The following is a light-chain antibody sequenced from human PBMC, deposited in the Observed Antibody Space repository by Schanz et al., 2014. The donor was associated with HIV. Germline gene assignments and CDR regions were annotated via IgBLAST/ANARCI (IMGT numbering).Light chain of an antibody. V-gene: IGLV2-8*01. Sequence: QSALTQPASASGSPGQSITISCTGTSSDVGGYNYVSWYQRHPGKAPKLMIYDVSNRPSGVPDRFSGSKSGNTASLTVSGLQAEDEADYYCSSYAGNNNGVFGGGTKLTVL. CDR2: DVS. J-gene: IGLJ3*02. CDR3: SSYAGNNNGV. CDR1: SSDVGGYNY.